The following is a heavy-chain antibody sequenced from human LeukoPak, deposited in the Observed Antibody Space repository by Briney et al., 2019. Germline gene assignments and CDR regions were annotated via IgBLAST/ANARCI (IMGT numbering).Heavy chain of an antibody. CDR1: GYTFTGYY. Sequence: ASVKVSCKASGYTFTGYYMHWVRQAPGQGLEWMGWINPNSGGTNYAQKFQGWVTMTRDTSISTAYMELSRLRSEDTAVYYCARDRGHYDILTGYYYDYWGQGTLVTVSS. D-gene: IGHD3-9*01. J-gene: IGHJ4*02. V-gene: IGHV1-2*04. CDR3: ARDRGHYDILTGYYYDY. CDR2: INPNSGGT.